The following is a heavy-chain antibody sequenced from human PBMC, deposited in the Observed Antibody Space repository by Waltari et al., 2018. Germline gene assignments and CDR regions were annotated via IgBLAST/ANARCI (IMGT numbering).Heavy chain of an antibody. D-gene: IGHD7-27*01. CDR2: ISDGGGII. CDR3: ARGSGVAY. V-gene: IGHV3-23*01. Sequence: EVQLLESGGGLVQPGGALRLSCAPSGFPFSTIFLNWGRQAPGKGVAWVTSISDGGGIITYADSVKGRFTISRDNSKNTVYLQMKSLRAEDTAVYDCARGSGVAYWGQGTLVTISS. J-gene: IGHJ4*02. CDR1: GFPFSTIF.